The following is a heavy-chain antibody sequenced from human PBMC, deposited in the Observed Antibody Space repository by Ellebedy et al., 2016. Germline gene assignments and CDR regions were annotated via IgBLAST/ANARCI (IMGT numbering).Heavy chain of an antibody. CDR3: ARDDYSNFAY. D-gene: IGHD4-11*01. V-gene: IGHV1-8*01. CDR1: GYTFTTYD. J-gene: IGHJ4*02. Sequence: ASVKVSXXASGYTFTTYDINWVRQATGQGLEWVGWMNPKSGNTGYAQRFLGRVTMTRNTSRSTAYMELSSLNSEDTGVYFCARDDYSNFAYWGQGTLVTVSS. CDR2: MNPKSGNT.